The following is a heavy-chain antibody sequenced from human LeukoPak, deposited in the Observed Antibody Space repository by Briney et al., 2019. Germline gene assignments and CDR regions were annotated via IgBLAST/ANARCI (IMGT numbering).Heavy chain of an antibody. J-gene: IGHJ4*02. CDR2: IYYSGSI. CDR1: GGSISSYY. V-gene: IGHV4-59*01. D-gene: IGHD3-10*01. CDR3: ARGGYYYGSGSSQFDY. Sequence: SETLSLTCTVSGGSISSYYWSWIRQPPGKGLEWIGYIYYSGSINYNPSLKSRVTISVDTSKNQFSLKLSSVTAADTAVYYCARGGYYYGSGSSQFDYWGQGTLVTVSS.